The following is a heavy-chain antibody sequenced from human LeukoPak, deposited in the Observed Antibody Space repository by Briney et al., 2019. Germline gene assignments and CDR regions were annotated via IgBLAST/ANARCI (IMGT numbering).Heavy chain of an antibody. J-gene: IGHJ4*02. V-gene: IGHV3-23*01. D-gene: IGHD2-15*01. CDR1: GFTFSSYP. CDR2: ISGSGEIT. Sequence: GGSLRLSCAASGFTFSSYPMSWVRQAPGKGLEWVSVISGSGEITFYADSVKGRFTTSRDNSKNMLFLQMNSLRVEDTAVYYCAGRSGPKNYWGQGSLVTVSS. CDR3: AGRSGPKNY.